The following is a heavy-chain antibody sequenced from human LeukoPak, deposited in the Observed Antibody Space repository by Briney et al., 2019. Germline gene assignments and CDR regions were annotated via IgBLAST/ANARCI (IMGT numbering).Heavy chain of an antibody. J-gene: IGHJ5*02. CDR2: INPNSGGT. CDR1: GYTLTNYY. Sequence: GASVKVSCKASGYTLTNYYMHWVRQAPGQGLEWMGWINPNSGGTNYAQKFQGRVTMTRDTSISTAYMELSRLRSDDTAVYYCARGSGQQQLWFDPWGQGTLVTVSS. D-gene: IGHD6-13*01. V-gene: IGHV1-2*02. CDR3: ARGSGQQQLWFDP.